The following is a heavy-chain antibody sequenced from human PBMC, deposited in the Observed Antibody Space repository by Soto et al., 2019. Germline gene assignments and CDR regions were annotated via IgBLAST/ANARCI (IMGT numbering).Heavy chain of an antibody. CDR2: IMPVFPTP. D-gene: IGHD3-3*02. V-gene: IGHV1-69*12. Sequence: QVQLVQSGAEVKKPGSSVKVSCKTSGGTFRTSAISWVRQAPGQGLEWMGGIMPVFPTPDYAQKFQGRVTMTADQPMGTAYMELSSLRSEDTPVYYCARDKDRQQLGGNYYYIMDVWGQGTTVTVSS. CDR3: ARDKDRQQLGGNYYYIMDV. J-gene: IGHJ6*01. CDR1: GGTFRTSA.